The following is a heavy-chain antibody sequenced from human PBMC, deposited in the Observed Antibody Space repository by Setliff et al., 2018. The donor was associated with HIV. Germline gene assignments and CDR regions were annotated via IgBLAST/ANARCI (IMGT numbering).Heavy chain of an antibody. CDR2: IYTSGST. CDR1: GGSISSYY. J-gene: IGHJ4*02. V-gene: IGHV4-4*07. D-gene: IGHD6-19*01. Sequence: PLAPLSLTCPVSGGSISSYYWSWIRQPAGKGLEWIGRIYTSGSTNYNPSLNSRVTISVDTSKNQFSLKVNSVTAADTAVYYCARSPRIGVAGEFEYWGQGTLVTVSS. CDR3: ARSPRIGVAGEFEY.